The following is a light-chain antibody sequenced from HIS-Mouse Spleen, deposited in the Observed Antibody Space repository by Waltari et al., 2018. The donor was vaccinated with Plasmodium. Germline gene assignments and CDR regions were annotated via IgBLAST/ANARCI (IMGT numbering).Light chain of an antibody. V-gene: IGKV3-15*01. CDR1: QSVSSN. CDR3: QQYNNWSFT. J-gene: IGKJ3*01. Sequence: EIVMTQSPATLSVSPGERATLSCRASQSVSSNLAWYQQKPGQAPRLCSYGASTRATGIPARLSGSGSGTEFTLTISSLQSEDFAVYYCQQYNNWSFTFGPGTKVDIK. CDR2: GAS.